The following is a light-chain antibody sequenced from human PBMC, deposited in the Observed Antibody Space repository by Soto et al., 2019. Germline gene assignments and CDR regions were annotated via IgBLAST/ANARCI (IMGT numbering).Light chain of an antibody. Sequence: AIQMTQSPSSLSASVADRVTITCRASQGNRNDLGWYQQKPGKAPKLLIYAASSLQSGVPSRFSGSGSGTDYSLPVSSLQPEDFATYCCLQDYNCPRTFGQGTKVDIK. V-gene: IGKV1-6*01. CDR2: AAS. CDR3: LQDYNCPRT. J-gene: IGKJ1*01. CDR1: QGNRND.